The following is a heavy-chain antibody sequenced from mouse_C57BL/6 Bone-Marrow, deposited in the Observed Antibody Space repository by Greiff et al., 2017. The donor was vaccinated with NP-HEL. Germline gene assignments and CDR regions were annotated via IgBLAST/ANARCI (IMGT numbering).Heavy chain of an antibody. CDR2: SRNKANDYTT. V-gene: IGHV7-1*01. Sequence: EVKLMESGGGLVQSGRSLRLSCATSGFTFSDFYMEWVRQAPGKGLEWIAASRNKANDYTTEYSASVKGRFIVSRDTSQSILYLQMNALRAEDTAIYYCARGYDYDVGGAMDYWGQGTSVTVSS. D-gene: IGHD2-4*01. J-gene: IGHJ4*01. CDR3: ARGYDYDVGGAMDY. CDR1: GFTFSDFY.